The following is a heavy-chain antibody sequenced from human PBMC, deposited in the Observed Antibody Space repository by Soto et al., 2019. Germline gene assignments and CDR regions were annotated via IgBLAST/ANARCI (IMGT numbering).Heavy chain of an antibody. V-gene: IGHV1-69*01. CDR3: AREAGATPTPASFDY. CDR2: IIPIFGTA. D-gene: IGHD1-26*01. CDR1: GGSFNRHT. J-gene: IGHJ4*02. Sequence: QVQLVQSGAEVRKPGSSVRVSCKASGGSFNRHTISWVRQAPGQGLEWMGGIIPIFGTANYAQKFQGRVTITADESTSTAYMELSSLRSEDTAVYYCAREAGATPTPASFDYWGQGTLVTVSS.